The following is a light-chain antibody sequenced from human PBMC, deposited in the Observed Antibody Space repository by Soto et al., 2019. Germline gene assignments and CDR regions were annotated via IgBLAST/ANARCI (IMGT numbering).Light chain of an antibody. V-gene: IGLV1-40*01. CDR3: AAWDDSLNGHVV. CDR1: SSNIGAGRD. CDR2: DSN. Sequence: QAVVTQPPSVSGAPGQRVIISCTGSSSNIGAGRDVHWYRQFPGEAPKFLISDSNHRPSGVPDRFSGSKSGTSASLAISGLQSEDEADYYCAAWDDSLNGHVVFGGGTKLTVL. J-gene: IGLJ2*01.